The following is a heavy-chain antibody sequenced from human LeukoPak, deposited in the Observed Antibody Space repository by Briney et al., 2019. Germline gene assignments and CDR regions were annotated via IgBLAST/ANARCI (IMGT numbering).Heavy chain of an antibody. CDR3: ARGEPSTLLNNDYYFMDV. J-gene: IGHJ6*03. Sequence: LRLSCAASGFTFSTYAMSWVRQPPGKGLEWIGYIYHTGSNYNPSLKSRVAISVDWSKNQFSLSLYSMTAADTAVYYCARGEPSTLLNNDYYFMDVWGKGTTVTVPS. V-gene: IGHV4-30-2*01. CDR2: IYHTGS. D-gene: IGHD1-1*01. CDR1: GFTFSTYA.